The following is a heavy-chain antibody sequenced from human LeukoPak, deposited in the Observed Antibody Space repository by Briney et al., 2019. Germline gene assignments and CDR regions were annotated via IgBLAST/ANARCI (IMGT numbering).Heavy chain of an antibody. J-gene: IGHJ4*02. CDR2: ISSSSSYI. CDR3: ASSGITGTGFDY. D-gene: IGHD1-20*01. V-gene: IGHV3-21*01. CDR1: GFTFSSYS. Sequence: PGGSLRLSCAASGFTFSSYSMNWVRQAPGKRLEWVSSISSSSSYIYYADSVKGRFTISRDNAKNSLYLQMNSLRAEDTAVYYCASSGITGTGFDYWGQGTLVTVSS.